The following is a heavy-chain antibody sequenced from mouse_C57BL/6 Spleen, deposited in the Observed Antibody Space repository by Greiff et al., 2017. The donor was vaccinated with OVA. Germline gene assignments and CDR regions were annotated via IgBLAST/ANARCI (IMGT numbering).Heavy chain of an antibody. CDR2: INPSTGGN. D-gene: IGHD1-1*01. CDR1: GYSFTGYY. J-gene: IGHJ1*03. Sequence: VQLQQSGPELVKPGASVKISCKASGYSFTGYYMNWVKQSPEKSLEWIGEINPSTGGNTYKQKFQAKATLPVYKSSSTAYMQLKSLTSEDSAVYYCARGIFTTVVAQDFDVWGTGTTVTVSS. V-gene: IGHV1-42*01. CDR3: ARGIFTTVVAQDFDV.